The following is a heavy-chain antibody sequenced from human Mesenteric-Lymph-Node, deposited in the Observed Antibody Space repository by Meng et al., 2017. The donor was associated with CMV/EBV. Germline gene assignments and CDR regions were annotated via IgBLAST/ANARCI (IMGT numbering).Heavy chain of an antibody. CDR2: IYYSGST. CDR1: GGSISSYY. CDR3: ARVDYDFWSGYPGDAFDI. V-gene: IGHV4-59*01. J-gene: IGHJ3*02. Sequence: SETLYLTCTVSGGSISSYYWSWIRQPPGKGLEWIGYIYYSGSTNYNPSLKSRVTISVDTSKNQFSLKLSSVTAADTAVYYCARVDYDFWSGYPGDAFDIWGQGTMVTVSS. D-gene: IGHD3-3*01.